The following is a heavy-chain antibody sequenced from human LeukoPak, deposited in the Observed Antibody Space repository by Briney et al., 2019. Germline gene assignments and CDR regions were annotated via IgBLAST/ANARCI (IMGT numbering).Heavy chain of an antibody. CDR2: ISDSGSA. V-gene: IGHV4-38-2*02. CDR1: GSSMSSDYY. Sequence: SETLSLTCTVSGSSMSSDYYWGWIRQPPGKGLEWIGSISDSGSAYYNPSLKSRVVISVDPSKKQFSLKVTSVTAADTAVYYCARDNTMIAFDIWGQGTMVTISS. D-gene: IGHD3-22*01. CDR3: ARDNTMIAFDI. J-gene: IGHJ3*02.